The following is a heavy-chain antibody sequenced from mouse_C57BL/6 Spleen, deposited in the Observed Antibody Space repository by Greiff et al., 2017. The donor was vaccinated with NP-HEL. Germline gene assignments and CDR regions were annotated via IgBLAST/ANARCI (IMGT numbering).Heavy chain of an antibody. CDR1: GYTFTDYN. Sequence: EVQLQQSGPELVKPGASVKIPCKASGYTFTDYNMDWVKQSHGKSLEWIGDINPNNGGTIYNQKFKGKATLTVDKSSSTAYMELRSLTSEDTAVYYCARGGSSGLFYAMDYWGQGTSVTVSS. CDR2: INPNNGGT. J-gene: IGHJ4*01. D-gene: IGHD3-2*02. CDR3: ARGGSSGLFYAMDY. V-gene: IGHV1-18*01.